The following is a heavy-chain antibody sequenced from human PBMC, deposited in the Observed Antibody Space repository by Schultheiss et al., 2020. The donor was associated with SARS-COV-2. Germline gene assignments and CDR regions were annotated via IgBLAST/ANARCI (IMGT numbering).Heavy chain of an antibody. Sequence: GESLKISCAASGFSFSSYWMSWVRQAPGKGLKWVANIKQDGSEKYYVDSVKGRLTISRDNAKNSLNLQMNSLRAEDTAVYFCARSIVGAAFDSWGQGTLVTVSS. V-gene: IGHV3-7*01. D-gene: IGHD1-26*01. CDR1: GFSFSSYW. CDR2: IKQDGSEK. CDR3: ARSIVGAAFDS. J-gene: IGHJ4*02.